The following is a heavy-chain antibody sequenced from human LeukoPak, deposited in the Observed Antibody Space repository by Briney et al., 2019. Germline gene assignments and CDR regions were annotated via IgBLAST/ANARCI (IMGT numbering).Heavy chain of an antibody. J-gene: IGHJ4*02. CDR1: GFSFTNDW. CDR3: ARDHAYRTDY. CDR2: INQDESKK. Sequence: GGSLRLSCAASGFSFTNDWMSWVRQAPGKGLEWVANINQDESKKYYVDSVKGRFTISRDNAKNSLYLQMSSLRAEDTAVYYCARDHAYRTDYWGQGTLVTVSS. D-gene: IGHD2-2*01. V-gene: IGHV3-7*01.